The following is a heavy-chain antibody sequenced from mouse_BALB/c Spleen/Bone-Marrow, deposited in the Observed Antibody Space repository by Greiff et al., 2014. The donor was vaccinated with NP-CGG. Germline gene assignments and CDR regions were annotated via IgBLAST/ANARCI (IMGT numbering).Heavy chain of an antibody. D-gene: IGHD1-1*02. Sequence: VQLKESGGGLVKPGGSLKLSCAASGFTFSSYGVSWGRQTPEKRLEWVATISSGGSYTYYPDSVKGRFTISRDNAKNTLYLQMSSLRSEDTAMYYCTRQRGDYAMDYWGQGTSVTVSS. CDR3: TRQRGDYAMDY. V-gene: IGHV5-9-3*01. J-gene: IGHJ4*01. CDR1: GFTFSSYG. CDR2: ISSGGSYT.